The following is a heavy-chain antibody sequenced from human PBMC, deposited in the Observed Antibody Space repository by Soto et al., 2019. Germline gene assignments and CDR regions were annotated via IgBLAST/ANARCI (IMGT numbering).Heavy chain of an antibody. Sequence: ASETLSLTCAVFGGSFSGYYWSWIRQPPGKGLGWVGEINHSGSTNYNPSLKSRVTISVDTSKNQFPLKLSSVTAADTAVYYCARVYCSGGSCSPRVRYYYYYMDVWGKGTTVTVSS. J-gene: IGHJ6*03. V-gene: IGHV4-34*01. D-gene: IGHD2-15*01. CDR2: INHSGST. CDR1: GGSFSGYY. CDR3: ARVYCSGGSCSPRVRYYYYYMDV.